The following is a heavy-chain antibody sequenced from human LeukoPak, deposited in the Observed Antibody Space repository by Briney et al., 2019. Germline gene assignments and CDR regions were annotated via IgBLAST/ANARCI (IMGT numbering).Heavy chain of an antibody. J-gene: IGHJ1*01. D-gene: IGHD4-23*01. Sequence: GGSLRLSCAASGFTFSSYAMSWVRQAPGKGLERVSAISGSGGSTYYADSVKGRFTISRDNSKNTLYLQMNSLRAEDTAVYYCAKAHTVVTPIEYFQHWGQGTLVTVSS. CDR2: ISGSGGST. V-gene: IGHV3-23*01. CDR1: GFTFSSYA. CDR3: AKAHTVVTPIEYFQH.